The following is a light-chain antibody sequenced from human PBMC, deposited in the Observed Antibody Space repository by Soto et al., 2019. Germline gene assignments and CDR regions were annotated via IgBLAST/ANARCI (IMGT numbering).Light chain of an antibody. J-gene: IGKJ1*01. CDR3: QQYNSYSET. CDR2: QAS. CDR1: QSISSW. V-gene: IGKV1-5*03. Sequence: DIQMTQSTSTLSASVGDRVTITCRASQSISSWLAWYQKKPGKAPKLLIYQASSLESGVPSRFSGSGSGTEFTLTISSLQPDDFATYYCQQYNSYSETFGQGTKVEIQ.